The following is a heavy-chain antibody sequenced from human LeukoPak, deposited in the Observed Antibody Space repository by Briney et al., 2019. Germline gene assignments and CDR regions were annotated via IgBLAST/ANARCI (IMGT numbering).Heavy chain of an antibody. J-gene: IGHJ4*02. CDR1: GFTVRSNC. CDR3: ASLRA. V-gene: IGHV3-66*02. CDR2: IYSDGST. Sequence: GGSLRLSCAASGFTVRSNCMSWVRQAPGKGLEWVSVIYSDGSTYYADSVKGRFTISRDNSKNTLFLQMNSLRTEDTAVYYCASLRAGGQGTLVTVSS.